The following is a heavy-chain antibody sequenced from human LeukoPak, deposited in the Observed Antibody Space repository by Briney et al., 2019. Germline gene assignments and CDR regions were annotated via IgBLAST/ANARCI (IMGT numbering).Heavy chain of an antibody. V-gene: IGHV1-18*01. CDR2: INNYNGDR. CDR3: ARWYLRRPFDY. J-gene: IGHJ4*02. Sequence: ASVKVSCKASGYTFSSYGISWMRRAPGQGLEWMGWINNYNGDRNSSQKFQGRVTMTTDTSTSTAYMELRSLRSDDTAVYYCARWYLRRPFDYWGQGTPVTVSS. CDR1: GYTFSSYG. D-gene: IGHD6-13*01.